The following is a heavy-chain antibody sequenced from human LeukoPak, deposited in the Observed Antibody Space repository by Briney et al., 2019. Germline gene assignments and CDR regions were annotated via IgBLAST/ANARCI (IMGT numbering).Heavy chain of an antibody. CDR1: GYTFTSYA. J-gene: IGHJ5*02. Sequence: ASVKVSCKASGYTFTSYAMHWARQAPGQRLEWMGWINAGNGNTKYSQKFQGRVTITRDTSASTAYMELSSLRSEDTAVYYCARAAPGDCSGGSCYSEYNWFDPWGQGTLVTVSS. CDR3: ARAAPGDCSGGSCYSEYNWFDP. D-gene: IGHD2-15*01. V-gene: IGHV1-3*01. CDR2: INAGNGNT.